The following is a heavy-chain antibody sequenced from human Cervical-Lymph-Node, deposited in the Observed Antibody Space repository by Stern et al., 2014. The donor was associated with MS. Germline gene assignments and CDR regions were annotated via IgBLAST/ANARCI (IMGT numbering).Heavy chain of an antibody. CDR2: IYVEGSP. CDR3: ARDSSGWQEVDY. V-gene: IGHV4-4*02. J-gene: IGHJ4*02. Sequence: VQLLESGPGLVTPSGTLSLTCAVSDGSISSSHWWSWVRQPPGKGLVCIGEIYVEGSPQYNPSLKSRVTMSLDKSKNQFSLKLNSVTAADTAVYYCARDSSGWQEVDYWGQGRLVTVSS. D-gene: IGHD6-19*01. CDR1: DGSISSSHW.